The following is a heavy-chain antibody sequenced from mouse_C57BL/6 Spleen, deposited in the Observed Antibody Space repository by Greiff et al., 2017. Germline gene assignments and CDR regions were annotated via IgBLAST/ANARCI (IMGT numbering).Heavy chain of an antibody. V-gene: IGHV1-15*01. J-gene: IGHJ1*03. CDR1: GYTFTDYE. Sequence: VKLMESGAELVRPGASVTLSCKASGYTFTDYEMHWVKQTPVHGLEWIGAIDPETGGTAYNQKFKGKAILTADKSSSTAYMELRSLTSEDSAVYYCTKNYGSSYGYFDVWGTGTTVTVSS. CDR2: IDPETGGT. D-gene: IGHD1-1*01. CDR3: TKNYGSSYGYFDV.